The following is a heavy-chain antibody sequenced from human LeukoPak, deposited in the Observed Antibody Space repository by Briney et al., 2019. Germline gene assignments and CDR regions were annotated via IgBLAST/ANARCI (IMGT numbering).Heavy chain of an antibody. CDR1: GGSISSDY. CDR2: IYYSGTT. D-gene: IGHD5-12*01. CDR3: ARGGKWLQIDY. J-gene: IGHJ4*02. V-gene: IGHV4-59*01. Sequence: SETLSLTCTVSGGSISSDYWGWIRQPPGKGLEWIGYIYYSGTTNYNPSLKSRVTISVDTSKNQFSLKLTSVTAADTAVYFCARGGKWLQIDYWGQGTLVTVSS.